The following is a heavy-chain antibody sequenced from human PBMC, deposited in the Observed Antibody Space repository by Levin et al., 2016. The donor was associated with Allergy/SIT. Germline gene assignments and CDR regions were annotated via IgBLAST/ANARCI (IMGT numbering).Heavy chain of an antibody. CDR2: MNPNTGNR. CDR1: GYTFTGYD. V-gene: IGHV1-8*01. Sequence: ASVKVSCKTSGYTFTGYDIYWVRQATGQGLEWMGWMNPNTGNRGYAEKFQGRVTITKDTSKNQVVLTMTNMDPVDTATYYCAHRHDLLWNDLGDDAFDIWGQGTLVTVSS. CDR3: AHRHDLLWNDLGDDAFDI. D-gene: IGHD1-1*01. J-gene: IGHJ3*02.